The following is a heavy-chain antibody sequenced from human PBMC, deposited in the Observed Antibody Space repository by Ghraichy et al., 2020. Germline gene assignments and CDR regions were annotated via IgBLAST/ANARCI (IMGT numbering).Heavy chain of an antibody. CDR1: GGSISSYY. D-gene: IGHD3-22*01. J-gene: IGHJ5*02. CDR3: ARHGGSYYDSSAIWFDP. CDR2: IYYSGST. V-gene: IGHV4-59*08. Sequence: SETLSLTCTVSGGSISSYYWSWIRQPPGKGLEWIGYIYYSGSTNYNPSLKSRVTISVDTSKNQFSLKLSSVTAADTAVYYCARHGGSYYDSSAIWFDPWGQGTLVTVST.